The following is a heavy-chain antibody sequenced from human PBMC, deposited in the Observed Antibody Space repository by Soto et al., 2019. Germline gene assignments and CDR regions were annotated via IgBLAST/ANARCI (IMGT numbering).Heavy chain of an antibody. CDR3: ARTQYSSSYRYYYGMDV. CDR1: GDSVSSNSAA. V-gene: IGHV6-1*01. Sequence: QTLSLTCAISGDSVSSNSAAWNWIRQSPSRGLEWLGRTYYRSKWYNDYAVSVKSRITINPDTSKNQFSLQLNSVTPEDTAVYYCARTQYSSSYRYYYGMDVWGQGTTVTVSS. D-gene: IGHD6-6*01. CDR2: TYYRSKWYN. J-gene: IGHJ6*02.